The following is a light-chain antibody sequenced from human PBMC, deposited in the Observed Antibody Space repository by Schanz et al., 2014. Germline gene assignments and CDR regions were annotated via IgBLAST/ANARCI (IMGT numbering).Light chain of an antibody. V-gene: IGLV4-69*01. CDR2: LNSDGSH. Sequence: QLVLTQSPSASASLGASVKLTCTLSSGHTHFAIAWHQQQPETGPRYLMNLNSDGSHSKGDGIPDRFSGSSSGAERYLTISSLQSEDEADYYCQTWGTGSWVFGGGTKLTVL. CDR1: SGHTHFA. J-gene: IGLJ3*02. CDR3: QTWGTGSWV.